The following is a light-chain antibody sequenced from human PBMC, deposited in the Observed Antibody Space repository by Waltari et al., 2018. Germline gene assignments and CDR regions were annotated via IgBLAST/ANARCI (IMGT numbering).Light chain of an antibody. CDR2: KVS. Sequence: DIVLTQSPLSLPVALGQPASISCRSSQSLLYSDGDYYLNWFHQRPGQSPRRLISKVSNRDSGVPDRFSGSGSGTDFTLKISRVESEDVGVYYCMQGSHWPRTFGQGTKVEI. V-gene: IGKV2-30*01. CDR1: QSLLYSDGDYY. J-gene: IGKJ1*01. CDR3: MQGSHWPRT.